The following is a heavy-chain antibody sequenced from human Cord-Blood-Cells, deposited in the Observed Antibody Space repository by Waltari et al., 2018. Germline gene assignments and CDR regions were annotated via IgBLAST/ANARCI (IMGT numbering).Heavy chain of an antibody. CDR1: GGSISSYY. Sequence: QVQLQESGPGLVKPSETLSLTCTVSGGSISSYYWSWIRQPPGKGLEWIGYIYYSGSTNYNPSRKSRVTISVDTSKNQFSLKLSSVTAADTAVYYCARDGYGRYSGYGASYYYYMDVWGKGTTVTVSS. V-gene: IGHV4-59*01. J-gene: IGHJ6*03. CDR3: ARDGYGRYSGYGASYYYYMDV. CDR2: IYYSGST. D-gene: IGHD5-12*01.